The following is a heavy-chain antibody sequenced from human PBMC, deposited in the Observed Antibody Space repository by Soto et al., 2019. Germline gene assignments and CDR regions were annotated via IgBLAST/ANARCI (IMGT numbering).Heavy chain of an antibody. CDR2: IYGGGTT. D-gene: IGHD6-19*01. Sequence: EVQLVESGGGLIQPGGSLRLSCAASGFTVSSKYMTWVRQAPGKGLEWVSVIYGGGTTYYADSVKGRLTISRDNSKITLYLQVNSLRAEDTAVYFCVQATGWPGFDFWGQATLVTVSS. CDR1: GFTVSSKY. V-gene: IGHV3-53*01. CDR3: VQATGWPGFDF. J-gene: IGHJ4*02.